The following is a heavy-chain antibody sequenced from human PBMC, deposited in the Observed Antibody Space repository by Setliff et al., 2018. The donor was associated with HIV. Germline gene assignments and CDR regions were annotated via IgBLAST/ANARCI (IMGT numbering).Heavy chain of an antibody. D-gene: IGHD6-13*01. Sequence: SETLSLTCAVYGGSFSGYYWSWIRQPPGKGLEWIGEINHSGSTNYNPSLKSRVTISADTSKNQFSLKLSSVTAADTAVYYCARDSRWLQLPYFDSWGQGTPVTVSS. CDR2: INHSGST. CDR1: GGSFSGYY. V-gene: IGHV4-34*01. J-gene: IGHJ4*01. CDR3: ARDSRWLQLPYFDS.